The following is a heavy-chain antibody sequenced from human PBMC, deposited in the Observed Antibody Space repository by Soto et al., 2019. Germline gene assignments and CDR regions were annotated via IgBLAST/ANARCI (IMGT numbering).Heavy chain of an antibody. CDR3: ARDGGAKIVDY. CDR2: ISEYNGNT. J-gene: IGHJ4*02. V-gene: IGHV1-18*01. Sequence: QVQLVQSGAEVKKPGASVKVSCKASGYNFSRYGIRWVRQAPGQGVEWMGWISEYNGNTKYAQKLQCRVTMTTDTSTSTANREPRSLRSDDTAADYWARDGGAKIVDYWGQGTRFTVSS. CDR1: GYNFSRYG. D-gene: IGHD1-26*01.